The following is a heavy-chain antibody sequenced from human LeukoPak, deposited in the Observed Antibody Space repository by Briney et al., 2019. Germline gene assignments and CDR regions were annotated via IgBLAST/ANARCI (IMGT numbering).Heavy chain of an antibody. CDR1: GITLSNYG. CDR2: ISGSGGGT. V-gene: IGHV3-23*01. Sequence: GGSLRLSCAVSGITLSNYGMSWVRQAPGKGLDWVAGISGSGGGTYYADSVKGRFTISRDNPKNTLYLQMNSLRAEDTAVYFCAKRGVVIRVILVGFHKEAYYFDSWGQGALVTVSS. CDR3: AKRGVVIRVILVGFHKEAYYFDS. J-gene: IGHJ4*02. D-gene: IGHD3-22*01.